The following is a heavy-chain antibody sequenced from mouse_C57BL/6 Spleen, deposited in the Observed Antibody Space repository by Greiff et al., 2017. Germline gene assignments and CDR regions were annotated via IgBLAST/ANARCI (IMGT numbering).Heavy chain of an antibody. D-gene: IGHD3-2*02. CDR1: GFTFSSYG. J-gene: IGHJ4*01. CDR3: ARRPPQMDY. V-gene: IGHV5-6*02. Sequence: DVKLVESGGDLVKPGGSLKLSCAASGFTFSSYGMSWVRQTPDKRLEWVATISSGGSYTYYPDSVKGRFTISRDNAKNTLYLQMSSLKSEDTAMYYCARRPPQMDYWGQGTSVTVSS. CDR2: ISSGGSYT.